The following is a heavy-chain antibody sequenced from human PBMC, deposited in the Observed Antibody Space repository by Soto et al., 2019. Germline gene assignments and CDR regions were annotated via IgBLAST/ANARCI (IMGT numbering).Heavy chain of an antibody. J-gene: IGHJ6*03. CDR3: ASTFGGISSYDYYMDV. CDR1: SGSISSSNW. Sequence: QVQLQESGPGLVKPSGTLSLTCAVSSGSISSSNWWSWVRQPPGKGLEWIGQIYHSGSTDYNPSLKSRVTISVDKSKNQFSLKLSSVTAADTAVYYCASTFGGISSYDYYMDVWGKGTTVTVSS. CDR2: IYHSGST. V-gene: IGHV4-4*02. D-gene: IGHD3-16*01.